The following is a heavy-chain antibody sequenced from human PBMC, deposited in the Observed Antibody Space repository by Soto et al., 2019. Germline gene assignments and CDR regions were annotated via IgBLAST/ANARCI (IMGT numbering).Heavy chain of an antibody. Sequence: QVQLVQSGAEVKKPGASVKVSCKASGYTFTSYGISWVRQAPGQGLEWMGWISAYNGDTNYAQNLQGRVTMTTDTSTRTAYMELRSLRSDDTAVYYCARDLYLTMGRGVINYHYYCMDVWGQGTTVTVSS. CDR3: ARDLYLTMGRGVINYHYYCMDV. D-gene: IGHD3-10*01. J-gene: IGHJ6*02. CDR2: ISAYNGDT. V-gene: IGHV1-18*01. CDR1: GYTFTSYG.